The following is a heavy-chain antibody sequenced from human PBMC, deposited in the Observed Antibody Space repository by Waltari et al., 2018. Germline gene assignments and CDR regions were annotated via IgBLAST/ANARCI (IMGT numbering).Heavy chain of an antibody. CDR2: IGTAGDT. V-gene: IGHV3-13*01. Sequence: EVQLVESVGGLVQPGGSLRLSCAASGFTFSSYDMHWVRQATGKGLEWVSAIGTAGDTYYPGSVKGRFTISRENAKNSLYLQMNSLRAEDTAVYYCARASYYYYGMDVWGQGTTVTVSS. J-gene: IGHJ6*02. CDR1: GFTFSSYD. CDR3: ARASYYYYGMDV.